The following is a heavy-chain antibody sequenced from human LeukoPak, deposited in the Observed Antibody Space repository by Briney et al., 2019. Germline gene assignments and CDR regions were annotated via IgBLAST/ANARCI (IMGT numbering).Heavy chain of an antibody. CDR2: INHSGST. CDR3: ARSGSYCTGGVCYHSSRGWFDP. D-gene: IGHD2-8*02. CDR1: GGSLSGYY. Sequence: SETLSLTCAVYGGSLSGYYWSWIRQPPGKGLEWIGEINHSGSTNYNPSLKSRVTISVDTSKNQFSLKLSSVTAADTAVYYCARSGSYCTGGVCYHSSRGWFDPWGQGTLVTVSS. V-gene: IGHV4-34*01. J-gene: IGHJ5*02.